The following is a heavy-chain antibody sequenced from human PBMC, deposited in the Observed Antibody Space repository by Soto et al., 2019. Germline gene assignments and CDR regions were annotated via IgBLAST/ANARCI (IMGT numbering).Heavy chain of an antibody. CDR3: AKGMVVSAPGPIDY. CDR1: GLTFSDYA. J-gene: IGHJ4*02. D-gene: IGHD2-21*02. Sequence: GGSLRLSCAASGLTFSDYAMTWVRQTPGKGLEWVSTISASATITHYADSVKGRFTISRDNSKNTLYLQMNSLRAEDTAIYYCAKGMVVSAPGPIDYWGQGTLVTVSS. CDR2: ISASATIT. V-gene: IGHV3-23*01.